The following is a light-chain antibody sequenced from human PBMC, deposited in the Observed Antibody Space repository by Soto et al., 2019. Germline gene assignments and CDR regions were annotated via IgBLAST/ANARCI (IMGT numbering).Light chain of an antibody. CDR3: QHRSNWPPT. V-gene: IGKV3-11*01. J-gene: IGKJ1*01. CDR2: DAS. Sequence: EIVLTQSPATLSLSPGERATLSCRASQSVDSYLAWYQQKVGQAPRLLIYDASNRATGLPARFSGSGSGTDFTLTISRLEPEDFAVYYCQHRSNWPPTFGQGTKVEIK. CDR1: QSVDSY.